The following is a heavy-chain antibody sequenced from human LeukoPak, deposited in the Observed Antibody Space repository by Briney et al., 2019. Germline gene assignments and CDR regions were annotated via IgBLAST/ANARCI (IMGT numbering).Heavy chain of an antibody. CDR1: GFTFSDYG. Sequence: PGGSLRLSCTASGFTFSDYGMHWVRQAPGKGLEWVAVISYDGSNKYYVDSVKGRFTISRDNSKNTLYVQMNSLRVDDTGVYYCARDPAKFWSGHDYWGQGTLVTVSS. CDR2: ISYDGSNK. D-gene: IGHD3-3*01. CDR3: ARDPAKFWSGHDY. J-gene: IGHJ4*02. V-gene: IGHV3-30*03.